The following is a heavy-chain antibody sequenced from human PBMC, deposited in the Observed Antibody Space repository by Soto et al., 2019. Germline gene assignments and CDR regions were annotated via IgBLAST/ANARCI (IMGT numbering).Heavy chain of an antibody. V-gene: IGHV3-33*08. Sequence: QVQLVESGGGVVQPGRSLRLSCGASGFTFRDYGMHWVRQAPGKGLEWVAVIWNDGSNEDYAESVKGRFTISRDNSRDTLYLQMNSLRSEDTGVYFCASPRNGDDYFGLDLWGQGTTVIVSS. J-gene: IGHJ6*02. D-gene: IGHD2-8*01. CDR1: GFTFRDYG. CDR3: ASPRNGDDYFGLDL. CDR2: IWNDGSNE.